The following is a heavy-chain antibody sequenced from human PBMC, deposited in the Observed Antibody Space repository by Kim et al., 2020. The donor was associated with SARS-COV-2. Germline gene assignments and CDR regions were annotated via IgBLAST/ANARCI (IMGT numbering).Heavy chain of an antibody. Sequence: GGSLRLSCEASGFTFTSYAMTLVRQAPGKGLEWVASIGITGGNTYYADSVKGRFTISRDNSRDTLFLHMNSLRAEDTAVYYCTKRTSGAWPFDYWGQGTLVTVSS. CDR1: GFTFTSYA. V-gene: IGHV3-23*01. J-gene: IGHJ4*02. CDR2: IGITGGNT. D-gene: IGHD2-2*01. CDR3: TKRTSGAWPFDY.